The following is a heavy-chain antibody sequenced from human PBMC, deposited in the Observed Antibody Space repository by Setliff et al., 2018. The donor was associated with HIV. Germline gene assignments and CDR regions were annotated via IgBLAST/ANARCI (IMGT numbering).Heavy chain of an antibody. CDR3: ARPRRVRSRAWYWFDV. D-gene: IGHD6-19*01. J-gene: IGHJ5*02. CDR2: IYYSGST. V-gene: IGHV4-39*07. CDR1: GGSISSTSYY. Sequence: SETLSLTCTVSGGSISSTSYYWVWIRQPPGKGLEWIGSIYYSGSTYYNPSLKSRVTISVDTSKNQFSLNLFSVTAADTAVYYCARPRRVRSRAWYWFDVWGQGTLVTVSS.